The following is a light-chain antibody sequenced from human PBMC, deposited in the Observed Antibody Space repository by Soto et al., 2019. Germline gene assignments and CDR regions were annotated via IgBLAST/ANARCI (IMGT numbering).Light chain of an antibody. Sequence: QSVLTQPPSASGSPGQSVTISCTGTSSDVGGYNYVSWYQQHPGKAPKLMIYEVSKRPSGVPDRFSGSKSGNTASLTVSGLQAEDEADYYCSSYAGSKGVFGTGTKVTDL. CDR2: EVS. V-gene: IGLV2-8*01. CDR3: SSYAGSKGV. CDR1: SSDVGGYNY. J-gene: IGLJ1*01.